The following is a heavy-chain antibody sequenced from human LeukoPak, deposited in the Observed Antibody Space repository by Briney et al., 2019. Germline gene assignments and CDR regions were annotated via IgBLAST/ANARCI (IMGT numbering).Heavy chain of an antibody. CDR3: AKDFSGSYYCDH. D-gene: IGHD1-26*01. CDR1: GFMFSRYG. CDR2: IRFDESNQ. Sequence: GGSLRLSCAASGFMFSRYGMHWVRQTPGKGLEWVAFIRFDESNQYYADSVKGRFTISRDSSKNTVYLQMNSLRPEDSAVYYCAKDFSGSYYCDHWGQGTLVTVSS. J-gene: IGHJ4*02. V-gene: IGHV3-30*02.